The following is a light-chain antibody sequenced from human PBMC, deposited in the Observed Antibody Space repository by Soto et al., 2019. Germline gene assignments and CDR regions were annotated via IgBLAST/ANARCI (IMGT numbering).Light chain of an antibody. CDR3: QQYGNSLWT. V-gene: IGKV3-20*01. Sequence: EIVLTQSPATLSLSPGERATLSCRARQSLSSYLAWYQQKPGQAPRLLIHGASNRATGIPDRISGSGSGTDFTLTISRLEPEDFALYYCQQYGNSLWTFGQGTKVDIK. J-gene: IGKJ1*01. CDR2: GAS. CDR1: QSLSSY.